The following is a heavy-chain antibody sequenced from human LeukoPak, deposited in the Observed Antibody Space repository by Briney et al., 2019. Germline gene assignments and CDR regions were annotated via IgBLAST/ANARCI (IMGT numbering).Heavy chain of an antibody. CDR1: GFTFSTYA. V-gene: IGHV3-30*04. J-gene: IGHJ6*03. Sequence: PGGSLRLSCAASGFTFSTYAMHWVRQAPGKGLEWVAVISYDVSKTYYADSVKGRFTISRDNSKNTLYLQVNSLRAEDTAVYYCAKKDYYYMDVWGKGTTVTVSS. CDR3: AKKDYYYMDV. CDR2: ISYDVSKT.